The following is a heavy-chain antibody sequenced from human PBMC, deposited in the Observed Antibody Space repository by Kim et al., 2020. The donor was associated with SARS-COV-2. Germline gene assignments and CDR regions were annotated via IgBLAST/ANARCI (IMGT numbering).Heavy chain of an antibody. D-gene: IGHD5-18*01. Sequence: GGSLRLSCAASGFTFHDYAMHWVRQAPGKGLEWVSGISWNSGSIGYADSVKGRFTISRDNAKNSLYLQMNSLRAEDTALYYCAKDTYRGYSYGTFDYWGQGTLVTVSS. CDR2: ISWNSGSI. V-gene: IGHV3-9*01. CDR3: AKDTYRGYSYGTFDY. CDR1: GFTFHDYA. J-gene: IGHJ4*02.